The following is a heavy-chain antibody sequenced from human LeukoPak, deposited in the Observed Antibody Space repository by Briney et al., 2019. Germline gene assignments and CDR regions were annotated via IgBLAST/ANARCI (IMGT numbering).Heavy chain of an antibody. D-gene: IGHD2-2*01. CDR3: GGSYCSSTSCYAVGAFDI. CDR1: GGSISSNSYY. CDR2: IYYSGST. Sequence: KPSETLSLTCTVSGGSISSNSYYWGWIRQPPGKGLEWIGSIYYSGSTYYNPSLKSRVTISVDTSKNQFSLKLSSVTAADTAVYYCGGSYCSSTSCYAVGAFDIWGLGTMVTVSS. V-gene: IGHV4-39*01. J-gene: IGHJ3*02.